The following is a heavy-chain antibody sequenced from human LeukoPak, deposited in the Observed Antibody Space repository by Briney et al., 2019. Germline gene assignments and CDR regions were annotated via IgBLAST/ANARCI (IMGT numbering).Heavy chain of an antibody. J-gene: IGHJ4*02. CDR1: RFTFSSYT. CDR2: ISSTSSYI. V-gene: IGHV3-21*01. D-gene: IGHD3-16*01. CDR3: ASDLLRLEY. Sequence: GGSLRLSCAASRFTFSSYTMNWVRQAPGKGLEWVSSISSTSSYIDYADAVKGRFIISRDNAKNSLYLQMNSLRAEDTAVYYCASDLLRLEYWGQGTLVTVSS.